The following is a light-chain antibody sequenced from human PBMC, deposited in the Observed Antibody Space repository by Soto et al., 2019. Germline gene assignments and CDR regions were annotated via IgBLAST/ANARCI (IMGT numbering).Light chain of an antibody. V-gene: IGKV3-11*01. CDR3: QQRSDWPST. CDR1: QSVGSY. Sequence: EIVLTQSPVTLSLSPGERATLSCRASQSVGSYFAWYQQKPGQAPRLLIYDASSRATGIPARFSGSGSGTDVTLTISSLEPEDFAVYYCQQRSDWPSTFDGGTKVEIK. CDR2: DAS. J-gene: IGKJ4*01.